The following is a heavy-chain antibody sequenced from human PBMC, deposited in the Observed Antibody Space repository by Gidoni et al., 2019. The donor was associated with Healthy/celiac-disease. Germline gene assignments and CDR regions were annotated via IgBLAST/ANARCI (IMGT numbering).Heavy chain of an antibody. D-gene: IGHD5-18*01. CDR1: GFTFSSYG. CDR2: ISYDGSKK. J-gene: IGHJ6*02. Sequence: QVQLVEAGGGVVQPGRSLRLSCAASGFTFSSYGMPWVRQAPGKGLEWVAVISYDGSKKYYADSVKGLFTISRDNSKNTLYLQMNSLRAEDTAVYYCAKPLAGDTAMALYYYYYYGMDVWGQGTTVTVSS. V-gene: IGHV3-30*18. CDR3: AKPLAGDTAMALYYYYYYGMDV.